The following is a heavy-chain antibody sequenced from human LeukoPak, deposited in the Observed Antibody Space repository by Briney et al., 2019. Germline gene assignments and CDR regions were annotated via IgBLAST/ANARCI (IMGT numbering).Heavy chain of an antibody. CDR1: GFTFSSYG. V-gene: IGHV3-30*18. CDR2: ISYDGSNK. CDR3: AKASRPWSYRHPTDY. D-gene: IGHD3-16*02. Sequence: QPGRSLRLSCAASGFTFSSYGMHWVRQAPGKGLEWVAVISYDGSNKYYADSVKGRFTISRDNSKNTLYLQMNSLRAEDTAVYYCAKASRPWSYRHPTDYWGQGTLVTVSS. J-gene: IGHJ4*02.